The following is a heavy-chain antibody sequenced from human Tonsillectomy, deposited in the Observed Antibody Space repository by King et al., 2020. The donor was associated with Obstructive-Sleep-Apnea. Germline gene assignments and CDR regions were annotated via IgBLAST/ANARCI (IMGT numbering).Heavy chain of an antibody. CDR1: GGSISNYY. D-gene: IGHD1-26*01. CDR2: IYYSGST. Sequence: VQLQESGPGLVKPSETLSLTCTVSGGSISNYYWSWIRQPPGKGLEWIGYIYYSGSTHPNPSLKSRVTISVDTSKYPFSLKLSSVTAADTAVFYCARHRSGSYYIFDYWGQGTLVTVSS. CDR3: ARHRSGSYYIFDY. V-gene: IGHV4-59*08. J-gene: IGHJ4*02.